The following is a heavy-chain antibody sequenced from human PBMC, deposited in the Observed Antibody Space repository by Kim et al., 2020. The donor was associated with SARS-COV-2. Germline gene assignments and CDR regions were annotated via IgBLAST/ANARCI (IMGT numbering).Heavy chain of an antibody. V-gene: IGHV3-21*01. Sequence: GGSLRLSCAASGFTFSSYSMNWVRQAPGKGLEWVSSISSSSSYIYYADSVKGRFTISRDNAKNSLYLQMNSLRAEDTAVYYCARDGWFGELLYSLGWGQGTLVTVSS. J-gene: IGHJ4*02. CDR2: ISSSSSYI. D-gene: IGHD3-10*01. CDR3: ARDGWFGELLYSLG. CDR1: GFTFSSYS.